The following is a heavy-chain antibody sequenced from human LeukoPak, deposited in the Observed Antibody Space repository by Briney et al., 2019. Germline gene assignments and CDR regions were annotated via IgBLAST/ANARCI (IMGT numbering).Heavy chain of an antibody. CDR3: AELGITMIGGV. CDR1: GFTFSSYE. V-gene: IGHV3-48*03. D-gene: IGHD3-10*02. Sequence: GGSLTLSCAASGFTFSSYEMNWVRQAPGKGLEWVSYISSSGSTIYYADSVKGRFTISRDNAKNSLYLQMNSLRAEDTAVYYCAELGITMIGGVWGKGTTVTISS. J-gene: IGHJ6*04. CDR2: ISSSGSTI.